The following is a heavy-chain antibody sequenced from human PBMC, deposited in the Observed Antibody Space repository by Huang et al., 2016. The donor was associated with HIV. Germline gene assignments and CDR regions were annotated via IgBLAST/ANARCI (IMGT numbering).Heavy chain of an antibody. V-gene: IGHV4-39*01. Sequence: QLQLQESGPGQVKPSETLSLTCTVSGDFISSTNYYWGWIRQSPGKGLEWVGIVYQSGSTNHNPSLKSRVTLSVDTSRNQFSLRLNSVTAADTAVYYCASQHIGAAATWFWGRGTQVAVSS. CDR2: VYQSGST. J-gene: IGHJ4*02. CDR3: ASQHIGAAATWF. CDR1: GDFISSTNYY. D-gene: IGHD6-13*01.